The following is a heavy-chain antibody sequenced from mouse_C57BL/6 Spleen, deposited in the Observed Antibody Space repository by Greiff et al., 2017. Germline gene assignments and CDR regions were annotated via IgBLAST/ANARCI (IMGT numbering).Heavy chain of an antibody. CDR3: AVAYDYDRYFDV. Sequence: VQLQQPGAELVKPGASVKLSCKASGYTFTSYWMQWVKQRPGQGLEWIGEIDPSDSYTNYNQNFKGKATLTVDTSSSTAYMQLSSLTSEDSAVYYCAVAYDYDRYFDVWGTGTTVTVSS. CDR1: GYTFTSYW. V-gene: IGHV1-50*01. D-gene: IGHD2-4*01. J-gene: IGHJ1*03. CDR2: IDPSDSYT.